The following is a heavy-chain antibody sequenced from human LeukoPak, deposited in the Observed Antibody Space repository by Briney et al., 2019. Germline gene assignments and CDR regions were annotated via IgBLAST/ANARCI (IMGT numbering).Heavy chain of an antibody. Sequence: LTGGSLRLSCAASGFTFTSNWMSWVRQAPGKGLEWVANIKQDGSDKCYVDSVKGRFTISRDNAKSSLYLQMNSLRDEDTAVYYSTRETWFIGNWGPGTLVTVSS. J-gene: IGHJ4*02. CDR3: TRETWFIGN. V-gene: IGHV3-7*01. CDR2: IKQDGSDK. D-gene: IGHD2-8*02. CDR1: GFTFTSNW.